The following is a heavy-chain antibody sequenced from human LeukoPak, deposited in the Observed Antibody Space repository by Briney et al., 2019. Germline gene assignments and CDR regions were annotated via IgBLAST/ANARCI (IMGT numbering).Heavy chain of an antibody. J-gene: IGHJ3*02. Sequence: ASVKVSCKASGYTFTSYGISWVRQAPGQGLEWMGWISAYNGNTNYAQKLQGRVTMTTDTSTSTAYMELRSLRSDDTAVYYCARDLFGPEGPWELEIHLHDAFDIWGQGTMVTVSS. CDR1: GYTFTSYG. V-gene: IGHV1-18*01. D-gene: IGHD1-26*01. CDR2: ISAYNGNT. CDR3: ARDLFGPEGPWELEIHLHDAFDI.